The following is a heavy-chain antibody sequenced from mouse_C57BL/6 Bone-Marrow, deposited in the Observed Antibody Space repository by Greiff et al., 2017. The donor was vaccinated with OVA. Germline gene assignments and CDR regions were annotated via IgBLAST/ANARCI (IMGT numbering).Heavy chain of an antibody. CDR1: GYTFTSYG. V-gene: IGHV1-81*01. CDR2: IYPRSGNT. CDR3: AHYYGSRFDY. D-gene: IGHD1-1*01. J-gene: IGHJ2*01. Sequence: QVQLKQSGAELARPGASVKLSCKASGYTFTSYGISWVKQRTGQGLEWIGEIYPRSGNTYYNEKFKGKATLTADKSSSTAYMELRSLTSEDSAVYFCAHYYGSRFDYWGQGTTLTVSS.